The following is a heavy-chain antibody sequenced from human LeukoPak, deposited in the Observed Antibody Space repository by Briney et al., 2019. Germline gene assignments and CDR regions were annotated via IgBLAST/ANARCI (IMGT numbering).Heavy chain of an antibody. D-gene: IGHD3-22*01. CDR1: GFTFSSYA. V-gene: IGHV3-23*01. CDR2: ISGSGGST. Sequence: PGGSLRLSCAASGFTFSSYAMSWVRPAPGKGLEWVSAISGSGGSTYYADSVKGRFTISRDNSKNTLYLQMNSLRAEDTAVYYCAKGAGSTMIVVVTSGFDYWGQGTLVTVSS. CDR3: AKGAGSTMIVVVTSGFDY. J-gene: IGHJ4*02.